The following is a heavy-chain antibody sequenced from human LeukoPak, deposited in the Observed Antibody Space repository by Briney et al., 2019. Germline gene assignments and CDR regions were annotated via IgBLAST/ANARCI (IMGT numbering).Heavy chain of an antibody. Sequence: KTSQTLSLTCTVSGGSISSGSYYWSWIRQPAGKGLEWNGRIYTSGSTNYNPSLKSRVTISVDTSKNQFSLKLSSVTAADTAVYYCARSRRELLSFDYWGQGTLVTVSS. D-gene: IGHD1-26*01. CDR2: IYTSGST. CDR1: GGSISSGSYY. J-gene: IGHJ4*02. V-gene: IGHV4-61*02. CDR3: ARSRRELLSFDY.